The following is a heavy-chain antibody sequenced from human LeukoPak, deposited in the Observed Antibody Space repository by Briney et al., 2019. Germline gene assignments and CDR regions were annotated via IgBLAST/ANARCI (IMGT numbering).Heavy chain of an antibody. J-gene: IGHJ4*02. CDR3: ARGGRGSSWFDN. V-gene: IGHV3-13*01. D-gene: IGHD6-13*01. Sequence: GGSLRLSCAASGFTFKSYDMHWVRQVAGEGLEWVSAIGTAGDTYYPGSVKGRFTISRENAKNSLYLQMNSLRAGDTAVYYCARGGRGSSWFDNWGQGTLVTVSS. CDR1: GFTFKSYD. CDR2: IGTAGDT.